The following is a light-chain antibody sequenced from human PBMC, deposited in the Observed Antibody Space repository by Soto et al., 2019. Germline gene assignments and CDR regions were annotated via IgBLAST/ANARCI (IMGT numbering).Light chain of an antibody. V-gene: IGLV2-8*01. CDR3: ISFAGSNTFV. CDR1: GSDVGRYNY. J-gene: IGLJ1*01. Sequence: QSVLAQPPSASGFPGQSVTISCTGTGSDVGRYNYVSWYQHHQGKAPKLIIYEVNKRPSEVPDRFSGSKSANTASLTVSGLQAEDEADYYCISFAGSNTFVFGTGTKVTVL. CDR2: EVN.